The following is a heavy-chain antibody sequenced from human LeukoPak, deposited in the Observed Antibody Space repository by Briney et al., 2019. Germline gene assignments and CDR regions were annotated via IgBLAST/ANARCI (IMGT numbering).Heavy chain of an antibody. J-gene: IGHJ4*02. D-gene: IGHD1-1*01. Sequence: PSETLSLTCTVSGGSISSSSYSWGWIRQPPGKGLEWIGEINHSGSTNYNPSLKSRVTISLDTSKKQFSLKLRSVTAADTAVYYCARGLDNLPPGGYWGQGTLVTVSS. CDR1: GGSISSSSYS. CDR2: INHSGST. CDR3: ARGLDNLPPGGY. V-gene: IGHV4-39*07.